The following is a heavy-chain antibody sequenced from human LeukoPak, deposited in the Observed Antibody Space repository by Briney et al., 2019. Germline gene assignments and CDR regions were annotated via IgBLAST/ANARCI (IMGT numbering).Heavy chain of an antibody. J-gene: IGHJ6*02. CDR1: GYTFTSYY. CDR2: INPNSGGT. D-gene: IGHD6-19*01. CDR3: ARGQWLVQGYYYYGMDV. Sequence: ASVKVSCKASGYTFTSYYMHWVRQAPGQGLEWMGRINPNSGGTNYAQKFQGRVTMTRDTSISTAYMELSRLRSDDTAVYYCARGQWLVQGYYYYGMDVWGQGTTVTVSS. V-gene: IGHV1-2*06.